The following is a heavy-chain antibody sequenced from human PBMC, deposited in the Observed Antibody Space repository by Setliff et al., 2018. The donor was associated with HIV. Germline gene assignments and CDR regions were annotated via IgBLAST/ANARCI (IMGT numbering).Heavy chain of an antibody. Sequence: ASVKVSCKASGGIFRREAISWVRQAPGQGLEWMGGIIPIFGTTNYAQKFQGRVTITADKSTTTSNMELSSLRSEDTAVYYCARARDNGDYYYYYYMDVWGKGTTVTVSS. D-gene: IGHD2-8*01. CDR3: ARARDNGDYYYYYYMDV. CDR2: IIPIFGTT. J-gene: IGHJ6*03. V-gene: IGHV1-69*06. CDR1: GGIFRREA.